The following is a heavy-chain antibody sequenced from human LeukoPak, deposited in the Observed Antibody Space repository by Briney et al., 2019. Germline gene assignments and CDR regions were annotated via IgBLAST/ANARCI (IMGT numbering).Heavy chain of an antibody. CDR2: IYYSGST. J-gene: IGHJ4*02. CDR1: GGSISGYY. D-gene: IGHD5-18*01. V-gene: IGHV4-59*01. Sequence: SETLSLTCTVSGGSISGYYWNWIRQPPGKGLEWIGYIYYSGSTNYNPSLKSRVTISVDTSKNQFSLKLSSVTAADTAVYYCARTGYSYGPGPYYFDYWGQGTLVTVSS. CDR3: ARTGYSYGPGPYYFDY.